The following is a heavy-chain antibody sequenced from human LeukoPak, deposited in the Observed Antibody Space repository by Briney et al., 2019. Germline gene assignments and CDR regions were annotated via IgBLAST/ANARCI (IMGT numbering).Heavy chain of an antibody. CDR3: ARARRLRGFDY. J-gene: IGHJ4*02. Sequence: GGSLRLSCAASGFTFSSYDMHWVRQATGKGLEWVSAIGTAGDTYYPGSVKGRFTISRENAKNSLYLQMNSLRAGDTAVYYCARARRLRGFDYWGQGTLVTVSS. CDR1: GFTFSSYD. V-gene: IGHV3-13*01. CDR2: IGTAGDT.